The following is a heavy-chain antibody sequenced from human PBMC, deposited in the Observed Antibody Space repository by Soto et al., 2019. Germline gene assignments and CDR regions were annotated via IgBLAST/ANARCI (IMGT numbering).Heavy chain of an antibody. CDR2: ISGSGGST. CDR1: GFTFSSYA. Sequence: PGGSLRLSCAPSGFTFSSYAMSWVRQAPGKGLEWVSAISGSGGSTYYADSVKGRFTISRDNSKNTLYLQMNSLRAEDTAVYYCAKVRDYSYGPEFDYWGQGTLVTVSS. V-gene: IGHV3-23*01. CDR3: AKVRDYSYGPEFDY. J-gene: IGHJ4*02. D-gene: IGHD5-18*01.